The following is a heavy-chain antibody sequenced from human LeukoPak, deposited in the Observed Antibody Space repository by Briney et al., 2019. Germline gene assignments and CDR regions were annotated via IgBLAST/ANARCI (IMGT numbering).Heavy chain of an antibody. CDR3: ARGGIAVAGTLYGMDV. Sequence: SVKVSCKAPGGTFSSYAISWVRQAPGQGLEWMGRIIPILGIANYAQKFQGRVTITADKSTSTAYMELSSLRSEDTAVYYCARGGIAVAGTLYGMDVWGQGTTVTVSS. CDR1: GGTFSSYA. V-gene: IGHV1-69*04. J-gene: IGHJ6*02. CDR2: IIPILGIA. D-gene: IGHD6-19*01.